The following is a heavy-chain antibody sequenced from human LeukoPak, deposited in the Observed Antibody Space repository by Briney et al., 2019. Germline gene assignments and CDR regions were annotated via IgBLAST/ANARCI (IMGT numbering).Heavy chain of an antibody. Sequence: GGSLRLSCAASGFTFDDYAMHWVRQAPGKGLEWVSSISGSSSYIYYADSVKGRFSISRDNAKNSLYLQMNSLRAEDTAVYYCARDLLGWELHYFDYWGQGTLVTVSS. CDR1: GFTFDDYA. V-gene: IGHV3-21*01. CDR3: ARDLLGWELHYFDY. CDR2: ISGSSSYI. J-gene: IGHJ4*02. D-gene: IGHD1-26*01.